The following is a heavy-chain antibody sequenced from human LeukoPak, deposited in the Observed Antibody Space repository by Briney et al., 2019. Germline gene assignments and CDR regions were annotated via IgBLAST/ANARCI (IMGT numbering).Heavy chain of an antibody. CDR2: ISGVGGST. J-gene: IGHJ6*02. CDR3: ARGTYGMDV. CDR1: GFTFSSYA. Sequence: GGPQRLSCAASGFTFSSYAMSWIPQAPGKGLDWVSTISGVGGSTYYADSVKGRFTISRDNSKNTLSLQMNSLRAEDTAVYYCARGTYGMDVWGQGTTVTVSS. V-gene: IGHV3-23*01.